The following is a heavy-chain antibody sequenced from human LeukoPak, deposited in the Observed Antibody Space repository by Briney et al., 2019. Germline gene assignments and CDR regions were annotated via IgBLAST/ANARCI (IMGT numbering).Heavy chain of an antibody. CDR3: AREGIAAAGLDY. D-gene: IGHD6-13*01. CDR2: IYTSGST. V-gene: IGHV4-4*07. Sequence: SETLSLTCTVSGCSISSYYWSWIRQPAGKGLHWIGRIYTSGSTNYNPSLKSRVTMSVDTSNNQFSLKLSSVTAADTAVYYCAREGIAAAGLDYWGQGTLVTVSS. J-gene: IGHJ4*02. CDR1: GCSISSYY.